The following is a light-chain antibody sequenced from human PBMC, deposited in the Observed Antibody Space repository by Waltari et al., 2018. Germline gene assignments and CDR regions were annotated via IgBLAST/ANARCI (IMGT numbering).Light chain of an antibody. V-gene: IGLV2-11*01. CDR2: DVT. CDR1: SSDVGGYNY. CDR3: CSYAGSITFWV. Sequence: QSALTQPRSVSGSPGQSVTISCTGTSSDVGGYNYVSWYQHHPGKAPKLIIYDVTKRPSGVPDRSSASKSDNTASLTISGLQAEDEADDYCCSYAGSITFWVFGGGTKLTVL. J-gene: IGLJ3*02.